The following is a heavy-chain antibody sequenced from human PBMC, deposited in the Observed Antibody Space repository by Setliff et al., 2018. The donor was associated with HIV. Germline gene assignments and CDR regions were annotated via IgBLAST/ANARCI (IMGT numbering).Heavy chain of an antibody. V-gene: IGHV4-59*08. J-gene: IGHJ3*02. D-gene: IGHD2-2*01. CDR2: IYYDGTT. CDR1: GGSVSGYF. CDR3: ATLVKRFFPTIDAFDI. Sequence: SETLSLTCTVSGGSVSGYFWSWIRQPPGRGLEWIGYIYYDGTTNSNPSLKSRVTISVDTSKNQFSLKLSSVTAADTAVYYCATLVKRFFPTIDAFDIWGQGTMVTVSS.